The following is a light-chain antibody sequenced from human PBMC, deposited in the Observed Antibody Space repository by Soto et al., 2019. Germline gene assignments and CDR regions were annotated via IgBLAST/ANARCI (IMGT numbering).Light chain of an antibody. Sequence: IQIADPPSSMNASVGDRVTITCRASQGIRTDLGWYQQKPGKAPKLLIYAASSLQSGVPSRFSGSGSGKDFTLTISSLHPEDFATYYCLQDYNCPRAFGQGT. J-gene: IGKJ1*01. V-gene: IGKV1-6*01. CDR1: QGIRTD. CDR2: AAS. CDR3: LQDYNCPRA.